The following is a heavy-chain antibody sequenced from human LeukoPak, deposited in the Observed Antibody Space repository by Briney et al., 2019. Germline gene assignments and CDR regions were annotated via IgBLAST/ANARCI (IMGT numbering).Heavy chain of an antibody. Sequence: SETLSLTCTVSGGSISSSTYYWGWIRQPPWKGLEWIGSIYYSGSTYYNPSLKSRVTISVDTSKNQFSLKLSSVTAADMAVYYCARGRGEGRGIAMIRGVRAPSYNWFDPWGHGILVTVSS. D-gene: IGHD3-10*01. CDR1: GGSISSSTYY. V-gene: IGHV4-39*07. CDR2: IYYSGST. J-gene: IGHJ5*02. CDR3: ARGRGEGRGIAMIRGVRAPSYNWFDP.